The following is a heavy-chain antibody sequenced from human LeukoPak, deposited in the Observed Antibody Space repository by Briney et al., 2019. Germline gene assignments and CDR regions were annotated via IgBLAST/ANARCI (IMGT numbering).Heavy chain of an antibody. Sequence: PGGSLRLSCAASGFTFSSYSMNWVRQAPGKGLEWVSYISSSSSTIYYADSVKGRFTIFRDNAKNSLYLQMNSLRDEDTAVYYCASTPIDYGDYVSWFDPWGQGTLVTVSS. J-gene: IGHJ5*02. CDR1: GFTFSSYS. V-gene: IGHV3-48*02. CDR3: ASTPIDYGDYVSWFDP. D-gene: IGHD4-17*01. CDR2: ISSSSSTI.